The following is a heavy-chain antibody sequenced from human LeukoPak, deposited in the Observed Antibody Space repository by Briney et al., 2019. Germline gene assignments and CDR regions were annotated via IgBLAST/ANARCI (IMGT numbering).Heavy chain of an antibody. CDR1: GGSISSYY. V-gene: IGHV4-59*08. CDR3: ARHRDNWLDP. CDR2: IYYSGST. D-gene: IGHD3-10*01. J-gene: IGHJ5*02. Sequence: PSETLSLTCTVSGGSISSYYWSWIRQPPEKGLEWIGYIYYSGSTNYNPSLKSRVTISVDTSKNQFSLKLSSVTAADTAVYYCARHRDNWLDPWGQGTLVTVSS.